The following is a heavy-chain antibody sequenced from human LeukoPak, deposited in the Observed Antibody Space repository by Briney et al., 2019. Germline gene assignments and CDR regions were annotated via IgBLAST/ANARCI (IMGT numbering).Heavy chain of an antibody. D-gene: IGHD2-8*01. V-gene: IGHV3-11*01. CDR1: GFTFSDYY. Sequence: GGSLRLSCAASGFTFSDYYMTWLRQAPGKGLEWLSYISNSGTTVFYADSVKGRFTVSRNNAKRSLYLQIESLRDDDTAVYHCALGTINKDYYFGMDVWGQGTTVTVSS. CDR2: ISNSGTTV. CDR3: ALGTINKDYYFGMDV. J-gene: IGHJ6*02.